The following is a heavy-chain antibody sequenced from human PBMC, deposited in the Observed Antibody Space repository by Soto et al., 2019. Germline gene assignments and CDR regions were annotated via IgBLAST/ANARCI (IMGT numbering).Heavy chain of an antibody. V-gene: IGHV1-18*01. D-gene: IGHD3-16*02. CDR1: GYTFTSYG. CDR3: ARDLFGGVIVPGY. J-gene: IGHJ4*02. Sequence: ASVKVSCKASGYTFTSYGVSWVRQAPGQGLEWMGWISAYSGNINYAQKLQGRATMTTDTSTNTAYMELRSLRSDDTAVYYCARDLFGGVIVPGYWGQGTLVTVSS. CDR2: ISAYSGNI.